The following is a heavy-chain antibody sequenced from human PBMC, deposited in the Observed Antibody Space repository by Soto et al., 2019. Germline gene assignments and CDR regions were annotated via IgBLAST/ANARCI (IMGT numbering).Heavy chain of an antibody. CDR2: ISGYNENT. Sequence: QVQLVQSGAEVKKPGASVKVSCKASGYPFSTYGISWVRQAPGQGLEWMGWISGYNENTNYAQEFQGRVTMTTDTSTSTAYMELRSLTSDDTAIYYCARENLNYDYYDGMDVWGQGTTVTVSS. V-gene: IGHV1-18*04. D-gene: IGHD1-7*01. CDR1: GYPFSTYG. CDR3: ARENLNYDYYDGMDV. J-gene: IGHJ6*02.